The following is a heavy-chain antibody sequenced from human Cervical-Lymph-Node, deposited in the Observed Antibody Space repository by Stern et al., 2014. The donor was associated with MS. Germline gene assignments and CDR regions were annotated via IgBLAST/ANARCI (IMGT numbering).Heavy chain of an antibody. Sequence: EVQLVESGGGLVQPGGSQRLSCAASGFTFSTDPMSWVRQAPGEGLEWVSAIGATGINTYYADSVKGRFTISRDNSKNTLYLQMSDLRAEDTAIYYCAKGPRDGYNSLDFWGQGTLVTVSS. CDR3: AKGPRDGYNSLDF. CDR1: GFTFSTDP. V-gene: IGHV3-23*04. D-gene: IGHD5-24*01. CDR2: IGATGINT. J-gene: IGHJ4*02.